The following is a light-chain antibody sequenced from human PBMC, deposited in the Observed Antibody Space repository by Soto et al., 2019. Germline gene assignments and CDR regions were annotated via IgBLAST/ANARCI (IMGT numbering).Light chain of an antibody. CDR3: QQSYNTPRT. CDR1: QNIGYY. J-gene: IGKJ2*02. Sequence: DIPMTQSPSSLSASVGDRVTITCRASQNIGYYLNWYQQKPGQAPKFLIYAASSLQSGVPSRFSGSGSGTDFTLTITSLQPEDFATYYCQQSYNTPRTFGQGTKLEIK. CDR2: AAS. V-gene: IGKV1-39*01.